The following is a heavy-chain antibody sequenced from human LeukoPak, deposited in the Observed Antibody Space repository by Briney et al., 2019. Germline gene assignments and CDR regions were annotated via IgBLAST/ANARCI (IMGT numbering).Heavy chain of an antibody. J-gene: IGHJ3*02. CDR3: AKVGQRIAAAGSAFDI. V-gene: IGHV3-30*18. CDR2: ISYDGSNK. CDR1: GFTFSSYG. Sequence: GGSLRLSCAASGFTFSSYGMHWVRQAPGKGLEWVAVISYDGSNKYYADSVKGRFTISRDNSKNTLYLQMNSLRAEDTAVYYCAKVGQRIAAAGSAFDIWGQGTMVTVSS. D-gene: IGHD6-13*01.